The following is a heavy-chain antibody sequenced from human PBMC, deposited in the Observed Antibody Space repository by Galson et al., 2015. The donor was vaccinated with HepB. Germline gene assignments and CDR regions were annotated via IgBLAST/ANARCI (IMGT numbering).Heavy chain of an antibody. CDR1: GFTFSSYG. CDR2: ISFDGSNT. CDR3: AKVGPAADFDY. J-gene: IGHJ4*02. D-gene: IGHD2-2*01. Sequence: SLRLSCAASGFTFSSYGMHWVRQAPGKGLEWVAIISFDGSNTSYVDSVKGRFTISRDNSKNTLYLQMNSLRAEDTAVYYCAKVGPAADFDYWGQGTLVTVSS. V-gene: IGHV3-30*18.